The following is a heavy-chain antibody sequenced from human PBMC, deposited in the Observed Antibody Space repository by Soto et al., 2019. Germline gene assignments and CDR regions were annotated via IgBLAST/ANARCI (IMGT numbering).Heavy chain of an antibody. Sequence: EVQLVESGGGLVQPGGSLRLSCAASGFTFSSYDMHWVRQATGKGLEWVSAIGTAGDTYYPGSVKGRFTISRENAKNSLYLQMNSLRAEDTAVYYCARGGDGHYYYDGMDVWGQGTTVTVSS. CDR1: GFTFSSYD. J-gene: IGHJ6*02. CDR3: ARGGDGHYYYDGMDV. V-gene: IGHV3-13*01. CDR2: IGTAGDT. D-gene: IGHD3-10*01.